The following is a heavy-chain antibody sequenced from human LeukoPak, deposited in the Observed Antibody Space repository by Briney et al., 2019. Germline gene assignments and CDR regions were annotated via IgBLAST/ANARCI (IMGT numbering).Heavy chain of an antibody. J-gene: IGHJ4*02. CDR2: ISGSGTTI. D-gene: IGHD3-22*01. CDR1: GFTFSSYE. V-gene: IGHV3-48*03. CDR3: ARINYFDSTGYGGEMDY. Sequence: GGSLRLSCAASGFTFSSYEMNWVRQAPGKGLEWISYISGSGTTISYANSVKGRFTISRDNAMNSVYLQMTGLRVEDTAIYFCARINYFDSTGYGGEMDYWGQRNLVTVSS.